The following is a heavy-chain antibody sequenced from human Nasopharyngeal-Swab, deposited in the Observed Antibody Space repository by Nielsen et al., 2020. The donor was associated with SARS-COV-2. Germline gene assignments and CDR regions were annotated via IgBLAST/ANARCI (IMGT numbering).Heavy chain of an antibody. V-gene: IGHV3-53*01. J-gene: IGHJ4*02. Sequence: WIRQPPGKGLEWVSVIYSGGSTYYADSVKGRFTISRDNSKNTLYLQMNSLRAEDTAVYYCARDKGGNSPPYCFDYWGQGTLVTVSS. CDR3: ARDKGGNSPPYCFDY. CDR2: IYSGGST. D-gene: IGHD4-23*01.